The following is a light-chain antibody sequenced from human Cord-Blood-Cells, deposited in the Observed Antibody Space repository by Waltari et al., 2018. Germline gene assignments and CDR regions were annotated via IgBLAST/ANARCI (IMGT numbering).Light chain of an antibody. V-gene: IGLV2-14*01. CDR3: SSYTSSSTYV. CDR1: SRDVGGYNY. Sequence: QSALTQPASVSGSPGQSLTISCTGPSRDVGGYNYVSWYQQPPGKAPKLMIYEVSNRPSGGSNRFSGSKSGNTASLTISGLQAEDEADYYCSSYTSSSTYVFGTGTKVTVL. CDR2: EVS. J-gene: IGLJ1*01.